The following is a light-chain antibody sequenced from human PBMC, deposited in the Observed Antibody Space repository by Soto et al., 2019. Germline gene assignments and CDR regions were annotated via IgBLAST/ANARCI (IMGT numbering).Light chain of an antibody. J-gene: IGLJ1*01. Sequence: QSALTQPPSASGSPGQSVTISCTGTSSDVGGYNYVSWYQQHPGKAPKLMIYEVNKRPSGVPDRFSGSKSGNTASLTVSGLQAEDEAYYYCSSYAGSNNFGVFGTGTKVTGL. CDR3: SSYAGSNNFGV. CDR2: EVN. V-gene: IGLV2-8*01. CDR1: SSDVGGYNY.